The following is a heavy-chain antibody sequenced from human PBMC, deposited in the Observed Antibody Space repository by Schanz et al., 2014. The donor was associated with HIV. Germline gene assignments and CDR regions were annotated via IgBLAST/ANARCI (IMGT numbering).Heavy chain of an antibody. V-gene: IGHV3-48*02. CDR2: LSSASTFI. CDR3: ARSPSFGMDV. Sequence: EVPLVESGGCLVQPGGSLRLSCAASGFIFKTYSMNWVRQAPGKGLEWISKLSSASTFIYYADSVRGRFTVSRDNAKNSLYLQMNSLRDEDTAVYYCARSPSFGMDVWGQGTTVTVSS. CDR1: GFIFKTYS. J-gene: IGHJ6*02.